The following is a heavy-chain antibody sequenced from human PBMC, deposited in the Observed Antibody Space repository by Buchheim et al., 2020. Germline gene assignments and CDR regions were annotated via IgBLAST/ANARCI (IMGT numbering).Heavy chain of an antibody. CDR2: INTDGSSI. V-gene: IGHV3-74*01. J-gene: IGHJ6*02. D-gene: IGHD3-3*01. CDR1: GFTFSNYW. Sequence: EVLLVESGGGLVQPGGSLRLSCAASGFTFSNYWMHWVRQAPGKGLVWVSRINTDGSSISYADSVKGRFTISIDNAKNTLYPQMNSLGAEDTAVYYCARDRTRIFGVVINNYYGIDVWGRGTT. CDR3: ARDRTRIFGVVINNYYGIDV.